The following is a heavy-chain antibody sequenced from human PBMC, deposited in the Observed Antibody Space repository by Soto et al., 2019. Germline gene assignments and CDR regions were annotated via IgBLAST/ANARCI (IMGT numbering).Heavy chain of an antibody. Sequence: PGGSLRLSCSASGFTFSIYAMHWVPQAPGKGLEYVSSISINGGSTHYADSVKGRFTISRDNSKNTQYLQMSSLRADDTALYYCVKGEYYYDSSGYYPFDYWGQGT. CDR2: ISINGGST. V-gene: IGHV3-64D*06. CDR1: GFTFSIYA. D-gene: IGHD3-22*01. CDR3: VKGEYYYDSSGYYPFDY. J-gene: IGHJ4*02.